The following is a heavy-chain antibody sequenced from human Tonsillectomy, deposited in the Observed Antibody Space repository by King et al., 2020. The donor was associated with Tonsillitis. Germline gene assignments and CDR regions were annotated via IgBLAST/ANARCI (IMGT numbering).Heavy chain of an antibody. CDR3: ARNYGVYWYFDL. CDR1: GGSISNYY. V-gene: IGHV4-59*01. D-gene: IGHD4-17*01. J-gene: IGHJ2*01. Sequence: VQLQESGPGLAKPSETLSLTCTVSGGSISNYYWSWIRQPPGKGPEWIGVIHNSGSTNYNPSLKSRVTISADTSKNQISLKLTSVTAADTAVYYCARNYGVYWYFDLWGRGTLVTVSS. CDR2: IHNSGST.